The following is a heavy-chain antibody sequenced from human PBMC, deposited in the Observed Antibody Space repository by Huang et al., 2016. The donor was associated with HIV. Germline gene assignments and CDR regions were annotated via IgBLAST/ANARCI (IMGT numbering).Heavy chain of an antibody. V-gene: IGHV5-51*01. J-gene: IGHJ4*02. CDR1: GYSFTTYW. D-gene: IGHD5-18*01. Sequence: EVQLVQSGVEVKKPGESLKIYCKGSGYSFTTYWIGWVRPMPGKGLEWMGIIYPGDSDTSYSPSFQGQVTISADKSISTAYLQWSSLKASDTARYSCARGLNEPGYPFDYWGQGTLVTVSS. CDR3: ARGLNEPGYPFDY. CDR2: IYPGDSDT.